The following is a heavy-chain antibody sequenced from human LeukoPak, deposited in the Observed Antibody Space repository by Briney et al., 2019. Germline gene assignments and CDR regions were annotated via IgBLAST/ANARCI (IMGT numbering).Heavy chain of an antibody. D-gene: IGHD3-10*01. CDR2: IKGKADGDTM. V-gene: IGHV3-15*01. CDR1: GFTFSNGW. CDR3: TTVFPYGLFYFDY. Sequence: NPGGSLRLSCAASGFTFSNGWMSWVRQAPGKGLEWVGRIKGKADGDTMDYAAPVKGRFTISRDDSKNILYLQMNSLMTEDTALYYCTTVFPYGLFYFDYWGQGVLVTVSS. J-gene: IGHJ4*02.